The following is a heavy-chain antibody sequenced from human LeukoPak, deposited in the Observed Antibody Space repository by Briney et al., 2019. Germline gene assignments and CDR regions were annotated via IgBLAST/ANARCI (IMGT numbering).Heavy chain of an antibody. V-gene: IGHV3-23*01. J-gene: IGHJ4*02. CDR3: TTDLLELLWDYFDY. CDR1: GFTFSSYA. Sequence: GGSLRLSCAASGFTFSSYAMNWVRQAPGKGLEWVSTISGSGGTTYYADSVKGRFSISRDNSKNTLYLQMNSLKTEDTAVYYCTTDLLELLWDYFDYWGQGTLVTVSS. D-gene: IGHD1-7*01. CDR2: ISGSGGTT.